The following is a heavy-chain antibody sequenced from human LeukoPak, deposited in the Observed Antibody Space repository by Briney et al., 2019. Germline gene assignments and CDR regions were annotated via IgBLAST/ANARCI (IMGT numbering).Heavy chain of an antibody. V-gene: IGHV1-2*02. D-gene: IGHD1-26*01. CDR1: GYTFTGYY. Sequence: GASVKVSCKASGYTFTGYYMHWVRQAPGQGLEWVGWINPDSGGTNYAQKFQGRVTMTRDTSISTAYMELSRLRSDDTAVYYCAKISIVGAIFDYWGQGTLVTVSS. CDR2: INPDSGGT. J-gene: IGHJ4*02. CDR3: AKISIVGAIFDY.